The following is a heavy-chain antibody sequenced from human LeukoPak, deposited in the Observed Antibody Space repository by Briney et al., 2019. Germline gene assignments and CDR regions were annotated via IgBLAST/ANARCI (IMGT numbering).Heavy chain of an antibody. J-gene: IGHJ6*02. CDR3: ARDRASSSNCYGMDV. CDR1: GYTFTGYY. CDR2: INPNSGGT. V-gene: IGHV1-2*02. D-gene: IGHD6-13*01. Sequence: ASVKVSCKASGYTFTGYYMHWVRQAPGQGLEWMGWINPNSGGTNYAQKFQGRVTMTRDTSISTAYMELSRLRSDDTAVYYCARDRASSSNCYGMDVWGQGTTVTVSS.